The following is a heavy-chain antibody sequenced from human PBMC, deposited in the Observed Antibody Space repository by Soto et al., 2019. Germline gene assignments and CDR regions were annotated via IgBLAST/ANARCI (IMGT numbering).Heavy chain of an antibody. Sequence: ASVKVSCKASGYTFTSYDINWVRQATGQGLEWMGWMNPNSGNTGYAQKFQGRVTMTRNTSISTAYMELSSLRSEDTAVYYCARATKALWFGELYRSYYFDYWGQGTLVTVPS. CDR1: GYTFTSYD. V-gene: IGHV1-8*01. D-gene: IGHD3-10*01. J-gene: IGHJ4*02. CDR3: ARATKALWFGELYRSYYFDY. CDR2: MNPNSGNT.